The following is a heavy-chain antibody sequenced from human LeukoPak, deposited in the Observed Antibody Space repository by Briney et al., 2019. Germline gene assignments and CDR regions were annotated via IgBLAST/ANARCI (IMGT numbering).Heavy chain of an antibody. Sequence: SETLSLTCTVSGGSISSYYWSWIRQPPGKGLEWVGYIYYSGSTNYNPSLKSRVTISVDTSENQFSLKLSSVTAADTAVYYCARLPILYYYDSSGPYWGQGTLVTVSS. CDR3: ARLPILYYYDSSGPY. D-gene: IGHD3-22*01. CDR1: GGSISSYY. V-gene: IGHV4-59*01. CDR2: IYYSGST. J-gene: IGHJ4*02.